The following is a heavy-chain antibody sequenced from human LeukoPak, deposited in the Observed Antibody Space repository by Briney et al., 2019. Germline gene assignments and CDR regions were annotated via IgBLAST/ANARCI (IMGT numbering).Heavy chain of an antibody. CDR1: GYTFTSYG. J-gene: IGHJ4*02. CDR3: ARSTIGYCSGGSCYSLDYFDY. D-gene: IGHD2-15*01. V-gene: IGHV1-18*01. Sequence: ASVKVSCKASGYTFTSYGISWVRQAPGQGLEWMGWIHDYNGNTNYAQKLQGRVTMTTDTSTSTAYMELRSLRSDDTAVYYCARSTIGYCSGGSCYSLDYFDYWGQGNLVTVSS. CDR2: IHDYNGNT.